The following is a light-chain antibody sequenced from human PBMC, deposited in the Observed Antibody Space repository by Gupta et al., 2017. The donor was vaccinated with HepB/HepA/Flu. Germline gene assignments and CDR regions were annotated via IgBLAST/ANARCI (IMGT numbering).Light chain of an antibody. CDR3: LHDYNYPLT. Sequence: AIQMTQSPSSLSASVGDRVTITCRASQAIRNTLGWYQQKPGKGPKLLMYNVSTLQSGVPSRFSGSGSGTDFTLTISSLQPEDLATYFCLHDYNYPLTFGGGTKVEIE. V-gene: IGKV1-6*01. J-gene: IGKJ4*01. CDR1: QAIRNT. CDR2: NVS.